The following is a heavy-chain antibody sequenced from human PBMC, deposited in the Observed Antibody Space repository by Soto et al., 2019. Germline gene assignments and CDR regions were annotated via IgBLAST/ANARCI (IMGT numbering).Heavy chain of an antibody. J-gene: IGHJ6*02. D-gene: IGHD4-4*01. Sequence: QVQLVQSGAEVKKPGASVKVSCKASGYTFTSYGISWVRQAPGQGLEWMGWISAYNGNTNYAQKLQGRVTMTTETSTSPAYMELRSLGSDDTAVYYCARAPPTPTGNTFYGMDVWGQGTTVTVS. CDR2: ISAYNGNT. CDR3: ARAPPTPTGNTFYGMDV. V-gene: IGHV1-18*01. CDR1: GYTFTSYG.